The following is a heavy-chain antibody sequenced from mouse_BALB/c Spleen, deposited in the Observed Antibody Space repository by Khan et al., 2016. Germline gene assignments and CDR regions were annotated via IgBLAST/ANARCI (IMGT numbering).Heavy chain of an antibody. CDR2: ISYSGST. Sequence: EVQLQESGPGLVKPSQSLSLTCTVTGYSITSDYAWNWIRQFPGNKLEWMGYISYSGSTSYNPSLNSRISITRDTSKNQFFLQLNSVTTEDTATYYCERSRGNYFDYLGQGTTLTVSS. CDR1: GYSITSDYA. CDR3: ERSRGNYFDY. J-gene: IGHJ2*01. V-gene: IGHV3-2*02.